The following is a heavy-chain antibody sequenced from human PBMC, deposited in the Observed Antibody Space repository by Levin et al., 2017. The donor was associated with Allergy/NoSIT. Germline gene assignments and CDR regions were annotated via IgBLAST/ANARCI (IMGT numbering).Heavy chain of an antibody. CDR3: ARGLPTAPPSAPDY. CDR1: GFTFSNYL. D-gene: IGHD5-18*01. V-gene: IGHV3-74*01. CDR2: MSADGSNI. Sequence: GGSLRLSCAASGFTFSNYLMHWVRQAPGKGLVCVSFMSADGSNINYADSVKGRFTVSRDNAKNTLYLQMNSLRVEDTALYYCARGLPTAPPSAPDYWGQGTLVTVSS. J-gene: IGHJ4*02.